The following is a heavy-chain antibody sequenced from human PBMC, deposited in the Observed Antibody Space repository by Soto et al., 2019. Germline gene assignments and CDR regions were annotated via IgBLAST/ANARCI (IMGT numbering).Heavy chain of an antibody. D-gene: IGHD2-2*02. CDR1: GYTFTSYD. V-gene: IGHV1-8*01. J-gene: IGHJ6*02. Sequence: ASVKVSCKASGYTFTSYDINWVRQATGQGLEWMGWMNPNSGNTGYAQKFQGRVTMTRNTSISTAYMELSSLRSEDTAVYYCARVVPAAINYYYYGMDVWGQGTTVTVSS. CDR2: MNPNSGNT. CDR3: ARVVPAAINYYYYGMDV.